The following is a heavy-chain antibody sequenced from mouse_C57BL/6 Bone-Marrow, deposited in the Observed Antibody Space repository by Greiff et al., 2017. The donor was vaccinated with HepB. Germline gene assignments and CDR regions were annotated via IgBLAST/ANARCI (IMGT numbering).Heavy chain of an antibody. J-gene: IGHJ2*01. CDR2: IYPRSGNT. Sequence: QVHVKQSGAELARPGASVKLSCKASGYTFTSYGISWVKQRTGQGLEWIGEIYPRSGNTYYNEKFKGKATLTADKSSSTAYMELRSLTSEDSAVYFCARKGNSNFDYWGQGTTLTVSS. CDR1: GYTFTSYG. CDR3: ARKGNSNFDY. D-gene: IGHD2-5*01. V-gene: IGHV1-81*01.